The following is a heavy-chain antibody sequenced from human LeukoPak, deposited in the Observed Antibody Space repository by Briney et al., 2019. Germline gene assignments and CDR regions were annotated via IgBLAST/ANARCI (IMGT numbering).Heavy chain of an antibody. CDR2: INHSGST. V-gene: IGHV4-34*01. CDR3: ARLSPLKYSSSWYYYYYYMDV. D-gene: IGHD6-13*01. CDR1: GGSFSGYY. Sequence: SETLSLTCAVYGGSFSGYYWSWIRQPPGKGLEWIGEINHSGSTNYNPSLKSRVTISVDTSKNQFSLKLSSVTAADTAVYYCARLSPLKYSSSWYYYYYYMDVWGKGTTVTISS. J-gene: IGHJ6*03.